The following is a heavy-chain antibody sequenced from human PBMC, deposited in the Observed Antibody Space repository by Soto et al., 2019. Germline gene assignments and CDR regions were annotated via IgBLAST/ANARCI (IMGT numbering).Heavy chain of an antibody. Sequence: QITLKESGPTLVKPTQTLTLTCTFSGFSLSTSGVGVGWIRQPPGKALEWLALIYWDDDKRYSPSLKSRLTITKDTAKTPVVLTMTNMDPVDTATYYCAHGNNSYGDYLVPVYFQHWGQGTLVTVSS. CDR2: IYWDDDK. D-gene: IGHD4-17*01. V-gene: IGHV2-5*02. J-gene: IGHJ1*01. CDR1: GFSLSTSGVG. CDR3: AHGNNSYGDYLVPVYFQH.